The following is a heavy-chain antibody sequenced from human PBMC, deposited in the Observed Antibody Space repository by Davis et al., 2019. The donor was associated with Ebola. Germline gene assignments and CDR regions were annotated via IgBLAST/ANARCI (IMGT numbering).Heavy chain of an antibody. CDR1: GGTFSSYA. CDR2: IIPIFGTA. Sequence: SVKVSCKASGGTFSSYAISWVRQAPGQGLEWMGGIIPIFGTANYAQKFQGRVTITADKSTSTAYMELSSLRSEDTAVYYCARKRGTTVTTDNWFDPWGQGTLVTVSS. D-gene: IGHD4-17*01. CDR3: ARKRGTTVTTDNWFDP. V-gene: IGHV1-69*06. J-gene: IGHJ5*02.